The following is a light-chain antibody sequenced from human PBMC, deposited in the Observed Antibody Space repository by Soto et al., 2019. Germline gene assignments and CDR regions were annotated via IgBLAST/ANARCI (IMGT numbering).Light chain of an antibody. CDR1: SSNIGSNT. V-gene: IGLV1-44*01. J-gene: IGLJ1*01. CDR2: SNN. CDR3: AAWDDSLNADYV. Sequence: QSALTQPPSASGTPGQRVTISCSGSSSNIGSNTVNWYQQLPGTAPKLLIYSNNQRLSGVPDRFSGSKSGTSASLAISGLQSEYEAVYYRAAWDDSLNADYVFGTGTKVTV.